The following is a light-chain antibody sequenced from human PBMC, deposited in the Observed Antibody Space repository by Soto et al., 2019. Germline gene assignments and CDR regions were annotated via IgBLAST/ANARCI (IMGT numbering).Light chain of an antibody. J-gene: IGKJ3*01. V-gene: IGKV3-20*01. CDR3: QHCGSSPPFT. CDR1: QSVGDNY. CDR2: GAS. Sequence: PGERVTLSCRASQSVGDNYLAWYRQKPGQAPRILIYGASHRATGIPDRFSGSGSGTDFTLTISRLEPEDFAVYYCQHCGSSPPFTFGPGTKVEIK.